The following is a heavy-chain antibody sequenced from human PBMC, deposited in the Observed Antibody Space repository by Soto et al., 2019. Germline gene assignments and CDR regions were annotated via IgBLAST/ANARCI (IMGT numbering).Heavy chain of an antibody. Sequence: ASVKVSCKASGYTFTSYYMHWVRQAPGQGLEWMGIINPSGGSTSYAQKFQGRVTMTRDTSTSTVYMELSSLGSEDTAVYYCARAVQWLYWFDPWGQGTLVTVSS. V-gene: IGHV1-46*01. CDR1: GYTFTSYY. J-gene: IGHJ5*02. CDR2: INPSGGST. CDR3: ARAVQWLYWFDP. D-gene: IGHD6-19*01.